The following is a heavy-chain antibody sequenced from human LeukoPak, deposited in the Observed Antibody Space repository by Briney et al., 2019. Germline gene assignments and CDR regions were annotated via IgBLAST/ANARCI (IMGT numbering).Heavy chain of an antibody. J-gene: IGHJ6*02. CDR3: SRALDV. Sequence: GGSLRLSCAASGFTFSNYWMHWVRQAPGKGLEWVATIKQDGSKKCYVDSVKGRFTISRDNAKDSLYLQMNSLRAEDTAVYYCSRALDVWGQGTTVTVSS. CDR2: IKQDGSKK. CDR1: GFTFSNYW. V-gene: IGHV3-7*01.